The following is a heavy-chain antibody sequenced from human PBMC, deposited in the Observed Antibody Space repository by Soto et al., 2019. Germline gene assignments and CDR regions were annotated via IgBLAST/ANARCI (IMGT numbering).Heavy chain of an antibody. J-gene: IGHJ6*02. D-gene: IGHD1-1*01. V-gene: IGHV3-15*07. CDR1: GFTFSNAW. Sequence: GGSLRLSCAASGFTFSNAWMNWVRQAPGKGLEWVGRIKSKTDGGTTDYAAPVKGRFTISRDDSKNTLYLQMNSLKTEDTAVYYCTTGWKKYGDYYYYGMDVWGQGTTVTVSS. CDR3: TTGWKKYGDYYYYGMDV. CDR2: IKSKTDGGTT.